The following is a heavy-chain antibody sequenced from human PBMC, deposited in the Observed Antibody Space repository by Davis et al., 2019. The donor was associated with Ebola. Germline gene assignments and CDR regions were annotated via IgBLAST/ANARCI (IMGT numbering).Heavy chain of an antibody. CDR3: ARVGAGTYSGYDFDY. CDR1: GFTVSGSY. Sequence: GESLKISCAASGFTVSGSYMSWVRQAPGKGLEWVAVIYSGASAYYADSVRGRFTISRHNSKNTLYLQMNSLTTEDTAVYYCARVGAGTYSGYDFDYWGQGTLVTVSS. CDR2: IYSGASA. J-gene: IGHJ4*02. V-gene: IGHV3-53*04. D-gene: IGHD5-12*01.